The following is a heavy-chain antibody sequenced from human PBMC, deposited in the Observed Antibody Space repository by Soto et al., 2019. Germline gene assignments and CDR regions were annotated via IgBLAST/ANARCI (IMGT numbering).Heavy chain of an antibody. CDR2: IKGDDSGT. J-gene: IGHJ4*02. V-gene: IGHV3-74*01. Sequence: EVQLVESGGGLVKPGGSLRLSCAASGFTFSSYWMHWVRQAPGKGLVWVSRIKGDDSGTNYADSVKGRFTISRDNAKNTLYLQMNSLRAEDTAVYYCARGGLGTYLLDLWGQGTLVTVSS. D-gene: IGHD3-16*02. CDR3: ARGGLGTYLLDL. CDR1: GFTFSSYW.